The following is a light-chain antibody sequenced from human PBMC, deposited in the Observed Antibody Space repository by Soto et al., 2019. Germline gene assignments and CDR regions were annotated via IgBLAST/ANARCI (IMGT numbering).Light chain of an antibody. CDR1: QSVSSSY. V-gene: IGKV3D-20*02. CDR2: DAS. Sequence: EIVLTQSPGTLSLSPGERATLSCRASQSVSSSYLAWYQQKPGQAPRFLIYDASNRATGIPVRFSGSGSGTDFTLTISSLEPEDFAVYYCQQRSTWPPFSFGPGTKVDIK. J-gene: IGKJ3*01. CDR3: QQRSTWPPFS.